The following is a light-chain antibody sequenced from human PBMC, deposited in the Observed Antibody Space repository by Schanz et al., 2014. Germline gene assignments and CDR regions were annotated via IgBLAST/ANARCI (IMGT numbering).Light chain of an antibody. CDR2: DVT. CDR1: SSDVGGYNY. V-gene: IGLV2-8*01. Sequence: QSALTQPPSASGSPGQSVTISCTGTSSDVGGYNYVAWYQQHPGKAPKLMISDVTRRPSGVPDRFSGSKSDNTASLTVSGLQAEDEADYYCSSYAGSINWVFGGGTQLTVL. CDR3: SSYAGSINWV. J-gene: IGLJ3*02.